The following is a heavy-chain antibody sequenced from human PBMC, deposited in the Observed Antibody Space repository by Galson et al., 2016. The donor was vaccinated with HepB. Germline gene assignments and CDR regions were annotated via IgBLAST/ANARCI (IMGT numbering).Heavy chain of an antibody. J-gene: IGHJ4*02. CDR1: GGTLSSYP. V-gene: IGHV1-69*02. D-gene: IGHD3-22*01. CDR2: IVPIVGLE. Sequence: SVKVSCKASGGTLSSYPISWLRQAPGQGLEWMGRIVPIVGLENYAQKFQGRVTITADKSTNTAYMELNSLTSEDTAVYYCARQRATSDSIGFYFDPWGQGTLVTVSP. CDR3: ARQRATSDSIGFYFDP.